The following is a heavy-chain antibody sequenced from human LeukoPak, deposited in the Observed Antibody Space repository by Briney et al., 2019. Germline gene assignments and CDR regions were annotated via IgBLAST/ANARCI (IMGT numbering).Heavy chain of an antibody. V-gene: IGHV4-39*01. CDR3: ARLSLRYTLGY. Sequence: SETLSLTCTVSGGSISSSSYYWGWIRQPPGKGLEWIGSIYYSGSTYYNPSLKSRVTISVDTSKNQFSLKLSSVTAADTAVYYCARLSLRYTLGYWGQGTLVTVSS. CDR2: IYYSGST. J-gene: IGHJ4*02. D-gene: IGHD3-9*01. CDR1: GGSISSSSYY.